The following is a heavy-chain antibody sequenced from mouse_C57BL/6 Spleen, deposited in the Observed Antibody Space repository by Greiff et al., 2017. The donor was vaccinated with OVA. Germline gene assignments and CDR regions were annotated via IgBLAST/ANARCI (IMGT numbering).Heavy chain of an antibody. CDR3: ADGDWYFDV. CDR2: ISYDGSN. J-gene: IGHJ1*03. CDR1: GYSITSGYY. Sequence: EVKLMESGPGLVKPSQSLSLTCSVTGYSITSGYYWNWIRQFPGNKLEWMGYISYDGSNNYNPSLKNRISITRDTSKNQFFLKLNSVTTEDTATYYCADGDWYFDVWGTGTTVTVSS. V-gene: IGHV3-6*01. D-gene: IGHD1-1*02.